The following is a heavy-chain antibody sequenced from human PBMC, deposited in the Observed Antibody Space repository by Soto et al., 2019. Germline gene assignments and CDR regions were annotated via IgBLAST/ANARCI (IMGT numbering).Heavy chain of an antibody. CDR1: GFTFDRFG. V-gene: IGHV3-33*01. CDR2: ISDDGSSE. D-gene: IGHD3-3*01. J-gene: IGHJ6*02. Sequence: QVPLVESGGGVVQPDRSLRLSCVGSGFTFDRFGIHWVRQAPGKGLEWVAVISDDGSSEYYADSVKGRFTISRDNSSEPLDLQMSRLRAEDTAVYYCARDHSDYDSWSGPLVYGMDVWSQGTTVTVSS. CDR3: ARDHSDYDSWSGPLVYGMDV.